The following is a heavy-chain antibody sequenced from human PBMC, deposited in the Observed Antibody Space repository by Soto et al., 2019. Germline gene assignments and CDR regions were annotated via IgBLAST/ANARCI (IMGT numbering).Heavy chain of an antibody. J-gene: IGHJ5*02. V-gene: IGHV4-31*03. CDR3: ARSVFP. CDR1: GGSISSGGYY. Sequence: QVQLQESGPGLVKPSQTLSLTCTVSGGSISSGGYYWNGICPHQGKGLEWIGYIYYIGSTYYNPSLMSRVTISLDTSKNQFSLKLSSVTAADTAVYYCARSVFPWGQGTLVTVSS. CDR2: IYYIGST.